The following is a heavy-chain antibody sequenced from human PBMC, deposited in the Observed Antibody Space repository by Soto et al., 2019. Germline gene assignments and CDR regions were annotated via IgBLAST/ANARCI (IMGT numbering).Heavy chain of an antibody. CDR2: ITPMLGTT. Sequence: QVQLVQSGAEVKKPGSSVRVSCKASGDTFTGHSISWVRQAPAQGLAWLGVITPMLGTTNYSPKFQGRVTITADDSASTDFLDLTSLKSDDTAVYSWARLRLEPEGANLPLMCGLDVWGQGITVSVSS. CDR1: GDTFTGHS. CDR3: ARLRLEPEGANLPLMCGLDV. D-gene: IGHD1-26*01. V-gene: IGHV1-69*01. J-gene: IGHJ6*02.